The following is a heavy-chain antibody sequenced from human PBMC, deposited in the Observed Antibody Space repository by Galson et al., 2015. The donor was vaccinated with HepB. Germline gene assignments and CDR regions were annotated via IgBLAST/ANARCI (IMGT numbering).Heavy chain of an antibody. CDR2: ISYDGSNK. V-gene: IGHV3-30*04. CDR3: ARSPGAYYDSSGPDY. D-gene: IGHD3-22*01. Sequence: SLRLSCAASGFTFSSYAMHWVRQAPGKGLEWVAVISYDGSNKYYADSVKGRFTISRDNSKNTLYLQMNSLRAEDTAVYYCARSPGAYYDSSGPDYWGQGTLVTVSS. CDR1: GFTFSSYA. J-gene: IGHJ4*02.